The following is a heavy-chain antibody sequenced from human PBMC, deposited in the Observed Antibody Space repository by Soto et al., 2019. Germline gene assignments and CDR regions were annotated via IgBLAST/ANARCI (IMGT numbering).Heavy chain of an antibody. V-gene: IGHV1-46*01. D-gene: IGHD3-22*01. CDR2: INPSGGGT. Sequence: ASVKVSCKASGYTFTSYYMHWVRQAPGQGFEWMGIINPSGGGTSYAQKFQGRVTMTRDTSTSTVYMELSSLRSEDTAVYYCARGGYYYDSSGLDAFDIWGQGTMVTVSS. CDR1: GYTFTSYY. CDR3: ARGGYYYDSSGLDAFDI. J-gene: IGHJ3*02.